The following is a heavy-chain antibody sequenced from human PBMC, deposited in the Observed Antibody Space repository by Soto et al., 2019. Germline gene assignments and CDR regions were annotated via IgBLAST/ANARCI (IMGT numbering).Heavy chain of an antibody. Sequence: LKISCKGSGYTFTDYWIGWVRQLPGKGLEWMGIIYPGDSDTRYSPSFQGHVTITVDKSTSTAYLQWNTLKASDTAMYYCARHISTFRYYYYAMDVWGQGTTVTVSS. CDR3: ARHISTFRYYYYAMDV. CDR2: IYPGDSDT. J-gene: IGHJ6*02. D-gene: IGHD2-2*01. CDR1: GYTFTDYW. V-gene: IGHV5-51*01.